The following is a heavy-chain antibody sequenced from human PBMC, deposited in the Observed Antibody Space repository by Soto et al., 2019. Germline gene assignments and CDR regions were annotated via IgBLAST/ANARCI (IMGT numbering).Heavy chain of an antibody. J-gene: IGHJ4*02. V-gene: IGHV3-23*01. Sequence: QLLESGGGLVQPGGSLRLSCEASGFSFSSYALSWVRQAPGKGLEWVSTFSAGGGAYYADSVKGRLTIAKDTSKNTLRLQARSLRAEDKAVYYCEEESMPQHYGDTLFDFWGQGTRVTVSS. D-gene: IGHD4-17*01. CDR2: FSAGGGA. CDR1: GFSFSSYA. CDR3: EEESMPQHYGDTLFDF.